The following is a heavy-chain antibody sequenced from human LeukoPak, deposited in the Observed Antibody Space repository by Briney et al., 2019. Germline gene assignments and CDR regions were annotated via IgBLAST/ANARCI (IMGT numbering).Heavy chain of an antibody. Sequence: PSETLSLTCTVSAGSISSGSYYWSWIRQPAGKGLEWIGRIYTSGSTNYNPSLKSRVTISVDTSKNQFSLKLSSVTAADTAVYYCARGKTSDGYNCFGIWGQGTLATVSS. CDR1: AGSISSGSYY. D-gene: IGHD5-24*01. CDR3: ARGKTSDGYNCFGI. CDR2: IYTSGST. J-gene: IGHJ4*02. V-gene: IGHV4-61*02.